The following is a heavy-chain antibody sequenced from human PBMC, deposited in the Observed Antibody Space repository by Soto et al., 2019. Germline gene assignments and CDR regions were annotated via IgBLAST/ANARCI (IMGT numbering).Heavy chain of an antibody. J-gene: IGHJ3*02. CDR1: GFALSTYS. CDR3: ARVRAYCGGDCSTNDAFDI. Sequence: RLSCAASGFALSTYSLNWVPQAPGEGLEWVSSISSSSSYIYYADSLKGRFTISRDNAKNSLYLQMNSLRAEDTAVYYCARVRAYCGGDCSTNDAFDIWGQGTMVTVSS. D-gene: IGHD2-21*02. CDR2: ISSSSSYI. V-gene: IGHV3-21*01.